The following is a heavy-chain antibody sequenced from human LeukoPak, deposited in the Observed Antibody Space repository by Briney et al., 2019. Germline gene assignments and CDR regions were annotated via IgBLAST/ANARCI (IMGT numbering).Heavy chain of an antibody. CDR3: AKGIYSSGWSYFDY. V-gene: IGHV3-30*18. D-gene: IGHD6-19*01. CDR1: GFTFSSYG. CDR2: ISYDGRNK. Sequence: PGGSLRLSCAASGFTFSSYGMHWVRQAPGKGLEWVAVISYDGRNKCYADSVRGRFTISRDNSKNTLYLQMNSLRAEDTAVYYCAKGIYSSGWSYFDYWGHGTLVTVSS. J-gene: IGHJ4*01.